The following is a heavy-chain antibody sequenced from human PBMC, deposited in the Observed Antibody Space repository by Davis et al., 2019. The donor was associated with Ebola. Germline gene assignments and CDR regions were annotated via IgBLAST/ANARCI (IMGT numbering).Heavy chain of an antibody. CDR3: ARCDTPYYYMDV. CDR1: GGSIRTYY. V-gene: IGHV4-59*01. CDR2: VYHTGAT. D-gene: IGHD2-21*02. J-gene: IGHJ6*03. Sequence: SETLSLTCSVSGGSIRTYYWSWIRQPPGEGLEWIGYVYHTGATNYNRSLKSRLTISLDTSKNQFSLRLASVTAADTAVYYCARCDTPYYYMDVWGKGTTVTVSS.